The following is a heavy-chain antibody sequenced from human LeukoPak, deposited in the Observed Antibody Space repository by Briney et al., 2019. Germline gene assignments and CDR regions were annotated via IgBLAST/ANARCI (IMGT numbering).Heavy chain of an antibody. V-gene: IGHV1-69*13. Sequence: SVKVSCKASGGTFSSYAISWVRQAPGQGLEWMGGIIPIFGTANYAQKFQGRVTITADESTSTAYMELSSLRSEDTAVYYCARVPYSGNDYLRYYFDYWGQGTLDTVSS. J-gene: IGHJ4*02. CDR3: ARVPYSGNDYLRYYFDY. CDR2: IIPIFGTA. D-gene: IGHD5-12*01. CDR1: GGTFSSYA.